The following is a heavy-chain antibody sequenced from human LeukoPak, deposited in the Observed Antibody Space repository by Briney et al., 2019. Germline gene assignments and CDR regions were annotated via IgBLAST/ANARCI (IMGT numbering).Heavy chain of an antibody. J-gene: IGHJ4*02. CDR2: SGGST. CDR1: GFSVSNNY. D-gene: IGHD1-26*01. Sequence: GGSLRLSCDGSGFSVSNNYMSWVRQAPGKGLEWVSVSGGSTYYADSVKGRFTISRDNSKNTLYLQMNSLRAEDTAVYYCTRDRDSGSHYGYWGQGTLVIVSS. V-gene: IGHV3-66*02. CDR3: TRDRDSGSHYGY.